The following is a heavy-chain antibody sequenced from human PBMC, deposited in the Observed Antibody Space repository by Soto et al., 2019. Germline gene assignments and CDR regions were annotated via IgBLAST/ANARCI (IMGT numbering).Heavy chain of an antibody. Sequence: QVQLVQSGAEVKKPGSSVKVSCKASGGTFSSYAISWVRQAPGQGLEWMGGIIPIFGTANYAQKFQGRVTITADKSTSTAYMELSSLRSEDTAVYYCASGEEQQVARHDYCFDYWGQGTLVTVSS. D-gene: IGHD6-13*01. CDR1: GGTFSSYA. CDR3: ASGEEQQVARHDYCFDY. V-gene: IGHV1-69*06. CDR2: IIPIFGTA. J-gene: IGHJ4*02.